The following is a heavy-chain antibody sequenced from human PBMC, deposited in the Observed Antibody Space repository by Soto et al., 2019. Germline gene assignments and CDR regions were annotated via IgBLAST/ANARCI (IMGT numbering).Heavy chain of an antibody. CDR2: INSDGSTT. CDR3: ARLLGGSGSVIEY. CDR1: GFIFSGYW. Sequence: EVQLVESGGGLVRPGGSLRLSCAASGFIFSGYWMHWVRQAPGKGLVWVSRINSDGSTTSYADSVKGRFTISRDNAKNTMDLQMNRLRAEDTAVYYRARLLGGSGSVIEYWGQGTGVSVSS. J-gene: IGHJ4*02. V-gene: IGHV3-74*01. D-gene: IGHD3-10*01.